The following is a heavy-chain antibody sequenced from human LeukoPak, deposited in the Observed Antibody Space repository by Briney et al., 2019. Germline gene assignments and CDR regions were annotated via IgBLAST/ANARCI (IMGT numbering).Heavy chain of an antibody. D-gene: IGHD3-9*01. CDR1: GFTFSRYS. CDR3: ASAVRSFDWLPNTFFDS. CDR2: ISTSGIYI. J-gene: IGHJ4*02. Sequence: GGSLRLSRAASGFTFSRYSMNWVRQAPGTGLEWVSSISTSGIYIYYADSVKGRFTISRDNAKNSLYLQMNSLRAEDTAVYYCASAVRSFDWLPNTFFDSWGQGTLVTVPS. V-gene: IGHV3-21*01.